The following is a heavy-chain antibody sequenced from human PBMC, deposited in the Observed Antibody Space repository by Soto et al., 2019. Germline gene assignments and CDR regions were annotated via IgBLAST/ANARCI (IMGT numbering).Heavy chain of an antibody. CDR3: NYYCSGGSCYPDNWFDP. V-gene: IGHV3-23*01. J-gene: IGHJ5*02. CDR1: GFTFSSYA. D-gene: IGHD2-15*01. CDR2: ISVSGGST. Sequence: GGSLRLSCAASGFTFSSYAMSWVRQAPGKGLEWVSAISVSGGSTYYADSVKGRFTVSRDNSKNTLYLQMNSLRAEDTAVYFCNYYCSGGSCYPDNWFDPWGQGTLVTVSS.